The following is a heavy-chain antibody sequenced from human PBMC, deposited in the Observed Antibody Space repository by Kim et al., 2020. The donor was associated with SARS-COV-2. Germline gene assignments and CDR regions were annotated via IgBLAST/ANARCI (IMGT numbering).Heavy chain of an antibody. V-gene: IGHV5-51*01. CDR1: GYNFPNYW. CDR2: IYPGDSDT. Sequence: GESLKISCEASGYNFPNYWIGWVRQMPGKGLEWMGIIYPGDSDTKYSPSFQGQVTISADKSINTAYLQWSSLKASDTAIYYCARLLIILDRTPSPMSFDSWGQGTLVTVSS. D-gene: IGHD3-10*01. CDR3: ARLLIILDRTPSPMSFDS. J-gene: IGHJ4*02.